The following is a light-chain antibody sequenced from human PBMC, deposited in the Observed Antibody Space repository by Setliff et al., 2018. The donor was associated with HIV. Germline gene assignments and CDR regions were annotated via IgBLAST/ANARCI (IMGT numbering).Light chain of an antibody. V-gene: IGLV2-14*01. CDR2: EVI. J-gene: IGLJ1*01. Sequence: QSALTQPASVSGSPGQSITISCTGTSSDIGVSKYVSWYQQHPGRAPKLMIFEVINRPSGVSDRFSGSKSGNTASLTISGLQAEDEADYYCISYTVNSTPLYVLGTGTKVTVL. CDR1: SSDIGVSKY. CDR3: ISYTVNSTPLYV.